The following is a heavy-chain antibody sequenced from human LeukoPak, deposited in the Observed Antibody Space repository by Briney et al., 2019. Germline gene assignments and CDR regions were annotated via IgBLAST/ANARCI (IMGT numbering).Heavy chain of an antibody. CDR2: IIPISGTT. V-gene: IGHV1-69*06. J-gene: IGHJ6*03. CDR3: ARSSGYYSSLFYMHV. D-gene: IGHD3-22*01. Sequence: ASVKVSCKASGGTLNSYVISWVRQAPGQGPEWMGGIIPISGTTNYAQKFQGRVTITADKSTSTAYMELSSLRSEDTAVYYCARSSGYYSSLFYMHVWGKGTTVTVSS. CDR1: GGTLNSYV.